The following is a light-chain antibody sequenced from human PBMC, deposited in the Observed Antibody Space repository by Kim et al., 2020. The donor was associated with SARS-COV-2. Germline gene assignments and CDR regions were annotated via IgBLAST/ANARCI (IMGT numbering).Light chain of an antibody. V-gene: IGLV3-1*01. Sequence: SYELTQPPSVSVSPGQTASITCSGDKLGDNYACWYQQKPGQSPVLVIYQDSKRPSGFPERFFGSNSGNTATLTISGTQAMVEADFYCQAWDTSTGVFGTG. CDR1: KLGDNY. CDR3: QAWDTSTGV. J-gene: IGLJ1*01. CDR2: QDS.